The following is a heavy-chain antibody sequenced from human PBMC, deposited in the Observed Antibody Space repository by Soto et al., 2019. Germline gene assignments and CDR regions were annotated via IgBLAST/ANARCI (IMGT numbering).Heavy chain of an antibody. CDR3: AIDIFGRLLRGLSDF. CDR2: INAENGNT. CDR1: GYTFATYA. Sequence: ASVKVSCKASGYTFATYAMHWVRQAPGQRLEWMGWINAENGNTKYSQKFQGRVTITRDTSASTAYMELSSLRSEDTAVYYCAIDIFGRLLRGLSDFSAQGTLDTVSS. D-gene: IGHD3-10*02. V-gene: IGHV1-3*01. J-gene: IGHJ4*02.